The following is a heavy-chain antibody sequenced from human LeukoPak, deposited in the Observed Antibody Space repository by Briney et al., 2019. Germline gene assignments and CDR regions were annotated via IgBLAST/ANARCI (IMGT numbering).Heavy chain of an antibody. CDR1: GGSISSSRSY. CDR3: SREGYSCPNWFDT. J-gene: IGHJ5*02. Sequence: SETLSFTCSVSGGSISSSRSYWGWIRQTPGKGLEWVGSIYYNGDTYYNPSFKSRVSMSVDTAKNQISLILTSVTAADTAVYYCSREGYSCPNWFDTWGQGTLVTVSS. V-gene: IGHV4-39*07. CDR2: IYYNGDT. D-gene: IGHD4-11*01.